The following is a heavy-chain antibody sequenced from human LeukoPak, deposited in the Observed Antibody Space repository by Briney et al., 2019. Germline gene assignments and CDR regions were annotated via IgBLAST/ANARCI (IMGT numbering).Heavy chain of an antibody. J-gene: IGHJ3*02. Sequence: LSLTCAVYGGSFSGYYWSWIRQAPGKGLEWVSYISSSGSTIYYADSVKGRFTISRDNAKNSLYLQMNSLRAEDTAVYYCASFRSGAFDIWGQGTMVTVSS. D-gene: IGHD3-10*01. CDR2: ISSSGSTI. V-gene: IGHV3-11*04. CDR1: GGSFSGYY. CDR3: ASFRSGAFDI.